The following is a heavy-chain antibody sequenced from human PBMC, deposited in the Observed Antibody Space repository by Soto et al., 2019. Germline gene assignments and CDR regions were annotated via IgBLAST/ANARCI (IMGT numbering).Heavy chain of an antibody. CDR2: IIPIFGTA. V-gene: IGHV1-69*13. J-gene: IGHJ6*02. CDR1: GGTFSSYA. D-gene: IGHD3-3*01. Sequence: ASVKVSCKASGGTFSSYAISWVRQAPGQGLEWMGGIIPIFGTANYAQKFQGRVTITADESTSTAYMELGSLRSEDTAVYYCARVGADFWSGYLRGSPLSQAHYYYYGMDVWGQGTTVTVSS. CDR3: ARVGADFWSGYLRGSPLSQAHYYYYGMDV.